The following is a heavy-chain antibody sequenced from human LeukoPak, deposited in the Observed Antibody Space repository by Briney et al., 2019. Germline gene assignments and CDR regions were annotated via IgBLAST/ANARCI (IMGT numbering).Heavy chain of an antibody. CDR1: GFTFSSYW. CDR3: AKSSAGITWFDP. V-gene: IGHV3-7*01. Sequence: PGGSLRLSCAASGFTFSSYWMTWVRQAPGKGLEWVGNIKGDGSEKYYVDSVKGRFTISRDNSKNTLYLQMDSLRSDDTAVYYCAKSSAGITWFDPWGQGTLVTVSS. D-gene: IGHD1-1*01. CDR2: IKGDGSEK. J-gene: IGHJ5*02.